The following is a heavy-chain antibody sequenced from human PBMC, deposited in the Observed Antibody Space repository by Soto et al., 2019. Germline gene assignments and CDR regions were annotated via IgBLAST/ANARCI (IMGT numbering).Heavy chain of an antibody. CDR2: IYPDDSEI. CDR3: ARRRGMDV. V-gene: IGHV5-51*01. CDR1: GYSFTTYW. J-gene: IGHJ6*02. Sequence: PGESLKISCKGSGYSFTTYWINWVRQMPGKGLEWMGIIYPDDSEIRYSPAFQGQVTISVDKSISTAYLQWSSLKASDSDVYYCARRRGMDVWGQGTTVTVSS.